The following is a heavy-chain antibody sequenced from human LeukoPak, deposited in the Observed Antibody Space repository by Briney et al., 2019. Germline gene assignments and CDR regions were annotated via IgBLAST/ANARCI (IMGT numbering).Heavy chain of an antibody. CDR2: INQDGSQK. V-gene: IGHV3-7*01. CDR1: GFTFSSYW. CDR3: ASPVTYCSGGSCYLYFQH. Sequence: GGSLRLSCAASGFTFSSYWMSWVRQAPGKGLEWVANINQDGSQKYYVDSVKGRFTISRDNAKNSLYLQMNSLRAEDTAVYYCASPVTYCSGGSCYLYFQHWGQGTLVTVSS. D-gene: IGHD2-15*01. J-gene: IGHJ1*01.